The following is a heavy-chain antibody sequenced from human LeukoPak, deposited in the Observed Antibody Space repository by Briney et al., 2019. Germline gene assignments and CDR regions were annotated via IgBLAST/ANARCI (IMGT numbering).Heavy chain of an antibody. J-gene: IGHJ4*02. D-gene: IGHD5-18*01. CDR1: GFTVSSDY. CDR2: IFGSGGSP. V-gene: IGHV3-23*01. Sequence: GGSLRLSCAASGFTVSSDYMSWVRQAPGKGLEWVAGIFGSGGSPHYADPVKGRFTISRDNSRNTVYLQINSLRAEDTAVYYCGKTTVGYSSGQKPAWPVDYWGQGTLVTVSS. CDR3: GKTTVGYSSGQKPAWPVDY.